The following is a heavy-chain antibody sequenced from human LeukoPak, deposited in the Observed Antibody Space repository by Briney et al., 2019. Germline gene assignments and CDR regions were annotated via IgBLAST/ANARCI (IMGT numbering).Heavy chain of an antibody. Sequence: GGSLRLSCEASGFTFSNYGMHWVRQTPGKGLEWVAFISFYGNDRYYADSVKGRFTISRDNSKNTLFLQMNSLRAEDTAVYYCARRAGAYSHPYDYWGQGTLVTVSS. CDR2: ISFYGNDR. V-gene: IGHV3-30*03. CDR1: GFTFSNYG. J-gene: IGHJ4*02. D-gene: IGHD4/OR15-4a*01. CDR3: ARRAGAYSHPYDY.